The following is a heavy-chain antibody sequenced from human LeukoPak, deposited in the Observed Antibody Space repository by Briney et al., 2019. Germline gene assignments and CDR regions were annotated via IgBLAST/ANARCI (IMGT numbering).Heavy chain of an antibody. CDR3: AREDVVLVDAVRYYYGMDV. Sequence: GASVKVSCKASGYNFISYYMHWVRQAPGQGLEWMGIINPSCGSTSYAQKFQDRVTMTRDTSTSTVYMELSSLKSEDTAVYYCAREDVVLVDAVRYYYGMDVWGQGTTVTVSS. CDR1: GYNFISYY. CDR2: INPSCGST. D-gene: IGHD2-8*01. J-gene: IGHJ6*02. V-gene: IGHV1-46*01.